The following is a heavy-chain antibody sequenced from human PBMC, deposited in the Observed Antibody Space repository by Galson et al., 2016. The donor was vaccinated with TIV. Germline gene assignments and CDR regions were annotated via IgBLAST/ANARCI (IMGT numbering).Heavy chain of an antibody. J-gene: IGHJ6*02. V-gene: IGHV4-38-2*02. D-gene: IGHD2-15*01. CDR2: MHQSGSS. CDR3: ARDCTSSTCRIYCYGMDV. CDR1: GFSIASGYF. Sequence: LSLTCTVSGFSIASGYFWGWIRQPPGKGLEWLGNMHQSGSSYYNPSLKSRLTISVDTSKNQFSLTLRSVTAADSAVYYCARDCTSSTCRIYCYGMDVWGQGTTVTVSS.